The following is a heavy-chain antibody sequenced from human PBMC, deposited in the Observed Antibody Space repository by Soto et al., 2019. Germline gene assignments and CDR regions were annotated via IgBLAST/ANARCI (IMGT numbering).Heavy chain of an antibody. CDR3: ARDRTSVNWYFDL. D-gene: IGHD2-2*01. CDR2: IHYTGNT. CDR1: GDSISSYY. Sequence: QVQLQESGPGLVKPSETLSLTCTVSGDSISSYYWSWIRQPPGKGLEWIGYIHYTGNTNHNPSLKSRVTISVDTSKNQFSLKLSAVTAADTAVYYCARDRTSVNWYFDLWGRDTLVSVSS. J-gene: IGHJ2*01. V-gene: IGHV4-59*01.